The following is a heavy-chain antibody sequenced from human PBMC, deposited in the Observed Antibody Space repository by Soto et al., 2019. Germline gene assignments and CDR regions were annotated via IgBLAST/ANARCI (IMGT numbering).Heavy chain of an antibody. V-gene: IGHV4-31*03. CDR2: IYYSGST. J-gene: IGHJ5*02. D-gene: IGHD3-22*01. CDR1: GGSISGGGYY. Sequence: SETLSLTCTVSGGSISGGGYYWSWIRQHPGKGLEWIGYIYYSGSTYYNPSLKSRVTISVDTSKNQFSLKLSSVTAADTAVYYCARDRIDSSGYYRYNWFDPWGQGTLVTVSS. CDR3: ARDRIDSSGYYRYNWFDP.